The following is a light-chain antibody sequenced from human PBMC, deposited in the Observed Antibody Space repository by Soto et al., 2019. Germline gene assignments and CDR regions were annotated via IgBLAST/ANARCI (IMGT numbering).Light chain of an antibody. V-gene: IGLV2-14*01. Sequence: QSALTQPASVSGSPGQSITISCTGSSSDVGGYNYASWYQQSPGKAPKLIIYDVSNRPSGVSNRFSGSKSDNTASLIISGLQAEDEADYYCSSYTGSSAPVVFGGGTKVTVL. J-gene: IGLJ2*01. CDR2: DVS. CDR3: SSYTGSSAPVV. CDR1: SSDVGGYNY.